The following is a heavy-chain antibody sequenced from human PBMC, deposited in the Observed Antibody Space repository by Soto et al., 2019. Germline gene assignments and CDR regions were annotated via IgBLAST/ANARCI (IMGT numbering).Heavy chain of an antibody. J-gene: IGHJ3*02. V-gene: IGHV4-34*01. Sequence: SETLSLTCAVYGGSFSGYYWSWIRQPPGKGLEWIGEINHSGSTNYNPSLKSRVTISVDTSKNQFSLKLSSVTAADTAVYYCARMSSPSYYDFWSPRMGAFDIWGQGTMVAVSS. CDR1: GGSFSGYY. CDR2: INHSGST. D-gene: IGHD3-3*01. CDR3: ARMSSPSYYDFWSPRMGAFDI.